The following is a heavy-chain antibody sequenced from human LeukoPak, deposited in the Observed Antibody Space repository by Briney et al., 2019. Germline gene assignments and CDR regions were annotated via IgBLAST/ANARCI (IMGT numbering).Heavy chain of an antibody. J-gene: IGHJ3*02. Sequence: PGGSLRLSCAASGFTFSSYSMNWVRQAPGKGLEWVSYISSSSSTIYYADSVKGRFTISRDNAKNSLYLQMNSLRAEDTAVYYCARDRRCSGGSCYSWGAFDIWGQGTMVTVSS. D-gene: IGHD2-15*01. CDR1: GFTFSSYS. CDR3: ARDRRCSGGSCYSWGAFDI. CDR2: ISSSSSTI. V-gene: IGHV3-48*01.